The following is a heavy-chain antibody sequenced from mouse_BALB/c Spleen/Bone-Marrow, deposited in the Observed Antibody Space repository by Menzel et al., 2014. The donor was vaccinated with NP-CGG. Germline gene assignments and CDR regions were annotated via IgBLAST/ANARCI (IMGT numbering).Heavy chain of an antibody. CDR2: ISSGSSTI. Sequence: EVQGVESGGGLVQPGGSRKLSCAASGFTFSSFGMHWVRQAPEKGLEWVAYISSGSSTIYYADTVKGRFTISRDNPKNTLFLQMTSLRSEDTAMYYCARGSYYVMDYWGQGTSVTVSS. CDR1: GFTFSSFG. V-gene: IGHV5-17*02. CDR3: ARGSYYVMDY. J-gene: IGHJ4*01.